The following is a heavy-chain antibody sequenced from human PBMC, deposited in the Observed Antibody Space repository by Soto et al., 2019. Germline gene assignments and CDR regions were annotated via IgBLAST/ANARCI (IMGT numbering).Heavy chain of an antibody. J-gene: IGHJ3*02. CDR2: IYYSGST. V-gene: IGHV4-59*01. CDR1: GVPIGSDS. D-gene: IGHD4-4*01. Sequence: SESLSLTCTLAGVPIGSDSWSWIRQPPGKGLEWIGYIYYSGSTNYNPSLKSRVTISVDTSKSQFSLKLSSVTAADTAVYYCARDARATVTPVAFDIWGQGTMVT. CDR3: ARDARATVTPVAFDI.